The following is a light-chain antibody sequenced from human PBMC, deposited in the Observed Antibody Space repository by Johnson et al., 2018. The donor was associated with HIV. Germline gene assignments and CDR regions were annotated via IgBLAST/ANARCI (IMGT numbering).Light chain of an antibody. CDR1: SSNIANNY. V-gene: IGLV1-51*01. CDR2: DNN. Sequence: QSVLTQPPSVSAAPGQKVTISCSGSSSNIANNYVSWYQQLPGTAPKLLIYDNNKRPSGIPDRFSASKSGTSAILDITGLQTGDEADYYCGTWDNSLGAHYVFGIGTKVTVL. J-gene: IGLJ1*01. CDR3: GTWDNSLGAHYV.